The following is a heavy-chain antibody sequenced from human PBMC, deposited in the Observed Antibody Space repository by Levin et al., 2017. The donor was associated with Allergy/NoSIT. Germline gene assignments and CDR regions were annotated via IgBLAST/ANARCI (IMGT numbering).Heavy chain of an antibody. J-gene: IGHJ5*02. Sequence: PGGSLRLSCAASGFTFSSYSMSWVRQAPGKGLEWVAGFSGTSGYSYYADSVKGRFTISRDDSKNTLYLQMNTLRAEDTAIYYCANWGSSWFDPWGQGTLVTVSS. V-gene: IGHV3-23*01. CDR3: ANWGSSWFDP. CDR1: GFTFSSYS. D-gene: IGHD7-27*01. CDR2: FSGTSGYS.